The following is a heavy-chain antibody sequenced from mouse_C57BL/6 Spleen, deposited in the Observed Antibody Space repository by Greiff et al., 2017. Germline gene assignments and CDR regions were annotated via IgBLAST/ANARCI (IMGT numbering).Heavy chain of an antibody. V-gene: IGHV1-61*01. CDR2: IYPSDSET. D-gene: IGHD4-1*01. CDR1: GYTFTSYW. J-gene: IGHJ2*01. Sequence: VQLQQPGAELVRPGSSVKLSCKASGYTFTSYWMDWVKQRPGQGLEWIGNIYPSDSETHYNQKFKDKATLTVDKSSSTAYMQLSSLTSEDSAVYYCANLGGLTGFDYWGQGTTLTVSS. CDR3: ANLGGLTGFDY.